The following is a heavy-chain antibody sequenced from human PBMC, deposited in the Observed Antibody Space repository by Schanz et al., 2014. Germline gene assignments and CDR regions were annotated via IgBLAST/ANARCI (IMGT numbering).Heavy chain of an antibody. V-gene: IGHV3-33*01. CDR3: ARGGYGSGSYREFDY. CDR2: IWNNGVTK. D-gene: IGHD3-10*01. J-gene: IGHJ4*02. CDR1: GFSLNTYG. Sequence: QAQLMESGGGVVQPGTSLILSCSVSGFSLNTYGIHWFRQPAGKGLEWVAVIWNNGVTKYYADSVRGRFTISRDNSKNTLYLQMNSLRAEDTAVYYCARGGYGSGSYREFDYWGQGTLVTVSS.